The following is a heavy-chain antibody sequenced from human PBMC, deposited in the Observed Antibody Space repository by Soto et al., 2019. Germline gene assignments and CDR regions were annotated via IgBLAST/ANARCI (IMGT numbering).Heavy chain of an antibody. CDR2: MNPNSGNT. J-gene: IGHJ6*03. CDR1: GYTFTSYD. V-gene: IGHV1-8*01. Sequence: ASVKVSCKASGYTFTSYDINWVRQATGQGLEWMGWMNPNSGNTGYAQKFQGRVTMTRNTSISTAYMELNSLRSEDTAVYYCARPFQGIAARLHYYYYMDVWAKGTTVTVSS. CDR3: ARPFQGIAARLHYYYYMDV. D-gene: IGHD6-6*01.